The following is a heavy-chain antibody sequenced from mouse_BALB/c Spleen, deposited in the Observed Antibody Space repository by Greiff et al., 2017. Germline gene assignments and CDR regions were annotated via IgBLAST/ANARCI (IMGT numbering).Heavy chain of an antibody. CDR3: ARSGNRYYFDY. CDR2: INPYNDGT. Sequence: VQLKESGPELVKPGASVKMSCKASGYTFTSYVMHWVKQKPGQGLEWIGYINPYNDGTKYNEKFKGKATLTSDKSSSTAYMELSSLTSEDSAVYYCARSGNRYYFDYWGQGTTLTVSS. D-gene: IGHD2-1*01. J-gene: IGHJ2*01. CDR1: GYTFTSYV. V-gene: IGHV1-14*01.